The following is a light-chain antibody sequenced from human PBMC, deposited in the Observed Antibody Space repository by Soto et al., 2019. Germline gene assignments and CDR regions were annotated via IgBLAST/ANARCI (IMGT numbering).Light chain of an antibody. CDR2: GAS. J-gene: IGKJ4*01. Sequence: EIVLTQSPGTLSLSLGERATLSCRASQSVDSSYLAWYPQKPGQAPRLLIYGASSRATGIPDRFSGNGSGTDFTLTISRLETEDFAVYYCQQYVSSPLTFGGGTKVEIK. CDR1: QSVDSSY. CDR3: QQYVSSPLT. V-gene: IGKV3-20*01.